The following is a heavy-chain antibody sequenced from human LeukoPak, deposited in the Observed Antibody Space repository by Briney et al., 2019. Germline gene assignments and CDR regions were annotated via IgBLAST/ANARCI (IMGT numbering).Heavy chain of an antibody. CDR1: GYTFTSYD. CDR3: ASQYSSSFYYYYGMDV. CDR2: MNPNSGNT. J-gene: IGHJ6*02. D-gene: IGHD6-13*01. V-gene: IGHV1-8*01. Sequence: ASVKVSCKASGYTFTSYDINWVRQAPGQGLEWMGWMNPNSGNTGYAQKFQGRVTMTRNTSISTAYMELSSLRSEDTAVYCCASQYSSSFYYYYGMDVWGQGTTVTVSS.